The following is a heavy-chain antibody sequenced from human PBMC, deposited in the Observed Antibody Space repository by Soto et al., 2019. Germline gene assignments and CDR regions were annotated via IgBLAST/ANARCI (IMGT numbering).Heavy chain of an antibody. CDR1: GYTFTSYA. J-gene: IGHJ3*02. D-gene: IGHD3-16*02. CDR2: IIPIFGTA. V-gene: IGHV1-69*13. Sequence: ASVKVSCKASGYTFTSYAISWVRQAPGQGLEWMGGIIPIFGTANYAQKFQGRVTITADESTSTAYMELSSLRSEDTAVYYCARAETYYDYVWGSYRHFAFDIWGQGTMVTVSS. CDR3: ARAETYYDYVWGSYRHFAFDI.